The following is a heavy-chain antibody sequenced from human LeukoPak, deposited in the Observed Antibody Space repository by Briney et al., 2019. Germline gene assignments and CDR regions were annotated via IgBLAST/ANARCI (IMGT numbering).Heavy chain of an antibody. CDR1: GFTFSSYE. Sequence: SGGSLRLSCAASGFTFSSYEMNWVRQAPGEGLEWVANIKQDGSEKYYVDSVKGRFTISRDNAKNSLYLQMNSLRAADTAVYYCARVSGITMIVVLITDAFDIWGQGTMVTVSS. J-gene: IGHJ3*02. D-gene: IGHD3-22*01. CDR2: IKQDGSEK. CDR3: ARVSGITMIVVLITDAFDI. V-gene: IGHV3-7*03.